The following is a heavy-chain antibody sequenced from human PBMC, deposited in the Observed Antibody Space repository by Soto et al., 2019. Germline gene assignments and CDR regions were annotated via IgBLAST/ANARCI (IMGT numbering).Heavy chain of an antibody. CDR3: ARGVDAGVDY. Sequence: ASVKVSCKASGYTFSSYDINWVRQATGQGLEWIGWMSPNRGNTGYAQNFQARVTMTRDTSISKAYMELSSLTSEDTAMYYCARGVDAGVDYWGQGTLVTVSS. CDR2: MSPNRGNT. V-gene: IGHV1-8*01. CDR1: GYTFSSYD. J-gene: IGHJ4*02. D-gene: IGHD1-26*01.